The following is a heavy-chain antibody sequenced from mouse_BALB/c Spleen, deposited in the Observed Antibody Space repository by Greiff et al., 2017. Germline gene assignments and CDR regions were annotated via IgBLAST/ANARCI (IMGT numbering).Heavy chain of an antibody. CDR3: NAWGDKDY. J-gene: IGHJ2*01. D-gene: IGHD2-13*01. Sequence: EVKLQQSGAELVRSGASVKLSCTASGFNIKDYYMHWVKQRPEQGLEWIGWIDPENGDTEYAPKFQGKATMTADTSSNTAYLQLSSLTSEDTAVYYCNAWGDKDYWGQGTTLTVSS. CDR2: IDPENGDT. V-gene: IGHV14-4*02. CDR1: GFNIKDYY.